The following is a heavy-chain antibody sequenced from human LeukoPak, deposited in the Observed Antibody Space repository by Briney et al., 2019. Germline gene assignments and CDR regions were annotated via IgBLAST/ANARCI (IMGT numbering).Heavy chain of an antibody. CDR2: INHSGST. D-gene: IGHD2/OR15-2a*01. Sequence: SETLSLTCTVFGGSISSYYWSWIRQPPGKGLEWIGEINHSGSTNYNPSLKSRVTISVDTSKNQFSLKLSSVTAADTAVYYCAGHHPRNTVDFWGQGTLVTVSS. CDR3: AGHHPRNTVDF. CDR1: GGSISSYY. J-gene: IGHJ4*02. V-gene: IGHV4-34*01.